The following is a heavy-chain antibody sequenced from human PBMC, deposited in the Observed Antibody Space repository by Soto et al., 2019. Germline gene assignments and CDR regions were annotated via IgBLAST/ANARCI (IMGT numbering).Heavy chain of an antibody. D-gene: IGHD5-18*01. Sequence: SETLSLTCAVYGGSFSGYYWSWIRQPPGKGLEWIGEINHSGSTNYNPSLKSRVTISVDTSKNQFSLKLSSVTAADTAVYYCASNLRTAPLFDYWGQGTLVTVSS. CDR1: GGSFSGYY. CDR2: INHSGST. J-gene: IGHJ4*02. V-gene: IGHV4-34*01. CDR3: ASNLRTAPLFDY.